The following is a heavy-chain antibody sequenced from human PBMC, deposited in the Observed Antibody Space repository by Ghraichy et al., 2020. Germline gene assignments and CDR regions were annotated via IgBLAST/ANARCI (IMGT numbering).Heavy chain of an antibody. J-gene: IGHJ5*02. V-gene: IGHV3-74*03. Sequence: GGSLRLSCAASGFSFSTYWMHWVRQVPGQGLVWVSRINTDGSSRTYADSVKGRFTISRDNAKNALYLQMDSLRAEDTAVYYCARDFTAARPPVNWFDPWGQGTLVIVSS. CDR1: GFSFSTYW. D-gene: IGHD6-6*01. CDR3: ARDFTAARPPVNWFDP. CDR2: INTDGSSR.